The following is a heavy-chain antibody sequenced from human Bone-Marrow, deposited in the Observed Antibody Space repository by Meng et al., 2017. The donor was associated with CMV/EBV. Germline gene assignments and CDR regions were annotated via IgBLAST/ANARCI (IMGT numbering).Heavy chain of an antibody. J-gene: IGHJ6*04. CDR2: IIPIFGTA. V-gene: IGHV1-69*05. CDR3: ARGKSLEQLGPYYYYYGKDV. D-gene: IGHD6-6*01. Sequence: SVKVSCKASGGTFSSYAISWVRQAPGQGLEWMGGIIPIFGTANYAQKFQGRVTITTDESTSTAYMELSSLRSEDTSVYYCARGKSLEQLGPYYYYYGKDVWAKGPTVPVSS. CDR1: GGTFSSYA.